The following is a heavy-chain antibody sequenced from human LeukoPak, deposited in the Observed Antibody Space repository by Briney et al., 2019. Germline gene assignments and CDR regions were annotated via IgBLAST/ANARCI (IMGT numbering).Heavy chain of an antibody. J-gene: IGHJ3*02. Sequence: DTVSLMCTVWDGFLSRLYWRWMRQPPGEGREGIGHFAYSGTTSYNASLERRVTISVYTTKNQSSLKLTSATAADTAVYYCARPHSSGWYGVYDIWGQGTMVTVSS. CDR1: DGFLSRLY. V-gene: IGHV4-59*08. CDR3: ARPHSSGWYGVYDI. D-gene: IGHD6-19*01. CDR2: FAYSGTT.